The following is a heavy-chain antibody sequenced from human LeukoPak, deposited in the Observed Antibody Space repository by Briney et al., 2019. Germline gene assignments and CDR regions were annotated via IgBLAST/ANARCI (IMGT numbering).Heavy chain of an antibody. D-gene: IGHD3-10*01. V-gene: IGHV1/OR15-2*02. CDR1: GYTFTSYY. CDR3: ARVRYYYGSGKYYFDY. Sequence: GASVKVSCKASGYTFTSYYMHWVRQAPEQGLEWMAWINTYNGNTDYAQKLQGRVTMTTDTSTSTAYMELRSLRSDDTAVYYCARVRYYYGSGKYYFDYWGQGTLVTASS. CDR2: INTYNGNT. J-gene: IGHJ4*02.